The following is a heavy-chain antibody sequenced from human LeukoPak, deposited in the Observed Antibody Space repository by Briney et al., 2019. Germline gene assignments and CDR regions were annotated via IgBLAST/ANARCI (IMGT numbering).Heavy chain of an antibody. V-gene: IGHV3-21*04. CDR3: ARRAGEYPHPYEY. J-gene: IGHJ4*02. CDR1: GFTFSSYN. Sequence: GGSLRLSCAASGFTFSSYNMNCVRQAPGKGLEWVSSISSSSIYIYYADSVKVRFTISRDNAKNTLYLQMNSLRAEDTAIYYCARRAGEYPHPYEYWGQGTLVTVS. CDR2: ISSSSIYI. D-gene: IGHD2-2*02.